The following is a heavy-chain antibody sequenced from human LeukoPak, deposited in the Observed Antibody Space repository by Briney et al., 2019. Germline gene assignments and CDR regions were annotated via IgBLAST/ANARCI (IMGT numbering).Heavy chain of an antibody. Sequence: SETLSLTCAAYGGSFSGYYWTWIRQPPGKGLEWIGEINHSGSTNYNPSLKSRVTISVDTSKNQFSLKLSSVTAADTAVYYCARWVVAADYYYYMDVWGKGTTVTVSS. CDR3: ARWVVAADYYYYMDV. V-gene: IGHV4-34*01. CDR1: GGSFSGYY. J-gene: IGHJ6*03. D-gene: IGHD2-15*01. CDR2: INHSGST.